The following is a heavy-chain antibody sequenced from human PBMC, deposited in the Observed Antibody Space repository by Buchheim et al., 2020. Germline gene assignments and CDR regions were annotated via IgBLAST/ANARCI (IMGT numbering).Heavy chain of an antibody. J-gene: IGHJ4*02. CDR2: IVVGSGNT. CDR1: GFTFTSSA. Sequence: QMQLVQSGPEVKKPGTSVKVSCKASGFTFTSSAVQWVRQARGQRLEWIGWIVVGSGNTNYAQKFQERVTITRDMSTSTAYMELSSLRSEDTAVYYCAAWSSYYDSSGYSFDYWGQGTL. V-gene: IGHV1-58*01. D-gene: IGHD3-22*01. CDR3: AAWSSYYDSSGYSFDY.